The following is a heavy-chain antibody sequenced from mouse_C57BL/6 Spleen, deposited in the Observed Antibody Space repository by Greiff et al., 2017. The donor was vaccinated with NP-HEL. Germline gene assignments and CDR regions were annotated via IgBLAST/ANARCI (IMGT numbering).Heavy chain of an antibody. CDR2: IYPRSGNT. Sequence: VKLQESGAELARPGASVKLSCKASGYTFTSYGISWVKQRTGQGLEWIGEIYPRSGNTYYNEKFKGKATLTADKSSSTAYMELRSLTSEDSAVYFCARGITTVVAREFDYWGQGTTLTVSS. CDR3: ARGITTVVAREFDY. D-gene: IGHD1-1*01. V-gene: IGHV1-81*01. J-gene: IGHJ2*01. CDR1: GYTFTSYG.